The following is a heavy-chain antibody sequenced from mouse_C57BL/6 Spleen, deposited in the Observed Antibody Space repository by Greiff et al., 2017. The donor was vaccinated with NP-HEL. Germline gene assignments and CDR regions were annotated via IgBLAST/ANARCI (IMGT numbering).Heavy chain of an antibody. V-gene: IGHV1-50*01. Sequence: VQLQQSGAELVKPGASVKLSCKASGYTFTSYWMQWVKQRPGQGLEWIGEIDPSDSYTNYNQKFKGKATLTVDTSSSTAYMQHSSLTSEDSAVYYWARDERFAYWGQGTLVTVSA. CDR1: GYTFTSYW. CDR2: IDPSDSYT. CDR3: ARDERFAY. J-gene: IGHJ3*01.